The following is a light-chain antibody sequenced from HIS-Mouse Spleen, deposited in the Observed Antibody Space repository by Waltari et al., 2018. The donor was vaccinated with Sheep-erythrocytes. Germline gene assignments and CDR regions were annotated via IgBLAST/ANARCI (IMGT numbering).Light chain of an antibody. J-gene: IGKJ4*01. CDR2: AAS. V-gene: IGKV1-39*01. CDR3: QQSYSTPPLT. CDR1: QSISSY. Sequence: DIQMTQSPSSLSASVGDRVTITCRASQSISSYLNWYQQKPGKAPKLLIYAASRLQSGVPSRFSGSGSGTDFTLTISSLQPEDFATYYCQQSYSTPPLTFGGGTK.